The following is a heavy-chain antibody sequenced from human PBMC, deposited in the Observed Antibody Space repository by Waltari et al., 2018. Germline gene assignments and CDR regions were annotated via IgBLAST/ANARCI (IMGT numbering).Heavy chain of an antibody. Sequence: QVQLVQSGAEVTKPGASVKVSCKASGSTFTRYYLHWLRQAPGQGLEWMGISNLSGGSTSYAQKFQGRVAMTRDTSTSTVYMELSSLRSEDTAVYYCARSSGYYAVDYWGQGTLVTVSS. D-gene: IGHD3-22*01. CDR3: ARSSGYYAVDY. CDR1: GSTFTRYY. CDR2: SNLSGGST. V-gene: IGHV1-46*01. J-gene: IGHJ4*02.